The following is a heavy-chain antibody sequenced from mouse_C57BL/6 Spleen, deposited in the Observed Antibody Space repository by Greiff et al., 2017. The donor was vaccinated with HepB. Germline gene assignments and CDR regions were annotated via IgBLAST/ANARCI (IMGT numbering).Heavy chain of an antibody. CDR3: ARNRIYDGYYEEY. CDR2: IWTGGGT. CDR1: GFSLTSYA. V-gene: IGHV2-9-1*01. D-gene: IGHD2-3*01. J-gene: IGHJ2*01. Sequence: VQLQQSGPGLVAPSQSLSITCTVSGFSLTSYAISWVRQPPGKGLEWLGVIWTGGGTNYNSALKSRLSISKDNSKSQVFLKMNSLQTDDTARYYCARNRIYDGYYEEYWGQGTTLTVSS.